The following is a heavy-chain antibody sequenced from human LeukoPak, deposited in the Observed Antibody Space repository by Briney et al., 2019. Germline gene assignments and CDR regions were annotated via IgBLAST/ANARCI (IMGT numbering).Heavy chain of an antibody. J-gene: IGHJ4*02. Sequence: GGSLRLSCAASGFTFSSYWMHWVRQAPGKGLMWVSRINSGGSSTNSADSVRGRFTISRDNAKNTLYLQMNSLRAEDTAVYYCASPPGIAAAGTWGYWGQGTLVTVSS. D-gene: IGHD6-13*01. V-gene: IGHV3-74*01. CDR1: GFTFSSYW. CDR3: ASPPGIAAAGTWGY. CDR2: INSGGSST.